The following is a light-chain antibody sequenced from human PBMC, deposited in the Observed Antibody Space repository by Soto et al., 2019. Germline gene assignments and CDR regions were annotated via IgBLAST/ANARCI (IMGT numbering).Light chain of an antibody. V-gene: IGLV2-14*04. Sequence: ISCTGTSSDVGGYNYVSWYQQHPGKAPKLMIYDVSNRPSGVSNRFSGSKSGNTASLTISGLQAEDEADYYCSSYTSSSTSYVFGTVTKVTVL. J-gene: IGLJ1*01. CDR1: SSDVGGYNY. CDR3: SSYTSSSTSYV. CDR2: DVS.